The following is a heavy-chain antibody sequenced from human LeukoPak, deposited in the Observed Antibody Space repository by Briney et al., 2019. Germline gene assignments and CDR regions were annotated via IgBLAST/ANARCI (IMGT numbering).Heavy chain of an antibody. CDR3: VSLGYSSSSVRY. D-gene: IGHD6-6*01. J-gene: IGHJ4*02. CDR1: GGSISSNSYY. Sequence: SETLSLTCAVSGGSISSNSYYWGWIRQPPGKGLEWIGSIYYSGSTYYNPSLKSRVTISVDTSKNQFSLKLSSVTAADTAVYFCVSLGYSSSSVRYWGQGTLVTVSS. V-gene: IGHV4-39*07. CDR2: IYYSGST.